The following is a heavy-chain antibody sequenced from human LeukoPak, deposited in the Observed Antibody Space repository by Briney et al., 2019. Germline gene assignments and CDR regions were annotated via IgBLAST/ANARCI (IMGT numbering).Heavy chain of an antibody. V-gene: IGHV4-34*01. J-gene: IGHJ5*02. Sequence: SETLSLTCAVYGGSFSGYYWSWIRQPPGKGLEWIGEINHSGSTNYNPSLKSRVTISVDTSKNQFSLKLGSVTAADTAVYYCARGLVVVVAATRVNWFDPWGQGTLVTVSS. CDR1: GGSFSGYY. CDR2: INHSGST. D-gene: IGHD2-15*01. CDR3: ARGLVVVVAATRVNWFDP.